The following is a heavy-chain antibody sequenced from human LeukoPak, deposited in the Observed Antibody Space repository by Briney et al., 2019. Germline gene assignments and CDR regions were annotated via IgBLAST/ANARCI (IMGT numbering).Heavy chain of an antibody. CDR1: GFTFSSSW. D-gene: IGHD3-3*01. V-gene: IGHV3-74*01. J-gene: IGHJ3*01. CDR3: ARMEVA. Sequence: GGSLRLYCAASGFTFSSSWMHWVRQAPGKGLVWVSRINSDGSITNYADSVKGRFTISRDNAQNTQYLQMHSLRAEDTAVYYCARMEVAWGQGTVVTVSS. CDR2: INSDGSIT.